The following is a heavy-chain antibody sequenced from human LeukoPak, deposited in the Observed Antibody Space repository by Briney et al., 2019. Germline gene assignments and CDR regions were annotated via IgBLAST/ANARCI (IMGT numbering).Heavy chain of an antibody. V-gene: IGHV3-48*01. CDR3: ARSIVATIGDAFDI. CDR2: ISSSSSII. CDR1: GFTFSSYA. D-gene: IGHD5-12*01. Sequence: GGSLRLSCAASGFTFSSYAMSWVRQAPGKGLEWVSYISSSSSIIYYADSVKGRFTISGDNAKNSLYLQMNSLRAEDTAVYYCARSIVATIGDAFDIWGQGTMVTVSS. J-gene: IGHJ3*02.